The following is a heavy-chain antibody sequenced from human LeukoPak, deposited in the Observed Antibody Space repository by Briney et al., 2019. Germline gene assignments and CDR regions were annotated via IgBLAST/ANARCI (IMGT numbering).Heavy chain of an antibody. CDR2: ISGSGGTT. V-gene: IGHV3-23*01. Sequence: GGSLRLSCTASGFTFGDYAMSWIRQAPGKGLEWVSSISGSGGTTYYADSVKGRFTISRDNSKDTVFLQMNSLRVEDTAVYYCAKSPHGYSSYFDYWGQGTLVTVSS. D-gene: IGHD5-24*01. CDR3: AKSPHGYSSYFDY. CDR1: GFTFGDYA. J-gene: IGHJ4*02.